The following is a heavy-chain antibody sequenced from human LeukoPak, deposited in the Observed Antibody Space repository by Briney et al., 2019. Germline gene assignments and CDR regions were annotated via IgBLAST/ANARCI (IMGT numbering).Heavy chain of an antibody. CDR3: ARARDTIFGVPYDAFDI. CDR1: GFTFSSYA. Sequence: EGSLRLSCAASGFTFSSYAMSWVRQAPGKGLEWVSAISGSGGSTYYADSVKGRFTISRDNAKNSLYLQMNSLRAEDTAVYYCARARDTIFGVPYDAFDIWGQGTMVTVSS. V-gene: IGHV3-23*01. D-gene: IGHD3-3*01. J-gene: IGHJ3*02. CDR2: ISGSGGST.